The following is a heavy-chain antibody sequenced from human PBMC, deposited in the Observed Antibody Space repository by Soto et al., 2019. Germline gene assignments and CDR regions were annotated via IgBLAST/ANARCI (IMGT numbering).Heavy chain of an antibody. CDR3: ARVRVSVFHDNWFDP. V-gene: IGHV5-10-1*01. CDR2: IDPVDSYI. CDR1: VYVWATCW. D-gene: IGHD3-10*01. J-gene: IGHJ5*02. Sequence: GESLKSSCQASVYVWATCWISWVRQMPGKRREWRWRIDPVDSYIDYSPPFQRHVTISVDNSISPAYLQFRRLKPPDTAFYYCARVRVSVFHDNWFDPWGQGTLVTVSS.